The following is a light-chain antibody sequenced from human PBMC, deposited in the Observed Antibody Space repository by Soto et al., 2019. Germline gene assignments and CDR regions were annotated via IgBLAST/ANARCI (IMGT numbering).Light chain of an antibody. J-gene: IGLJ2*01. CDR2: LNSDGSH. Sequence: QLVLTQSPSASASLGASVKLTCTLSSGHISYAIAWHQQQPEKGPRYLMKLNSDGSHSKGDGIPDRFSGSSSGAERYLTISRLQSEDEADYYCPTWGTGILVFGGGTKLTVL. V-gene: IGLV4-69*01. CDR1: SGHISYA. CDR3: PTWGTGILV.